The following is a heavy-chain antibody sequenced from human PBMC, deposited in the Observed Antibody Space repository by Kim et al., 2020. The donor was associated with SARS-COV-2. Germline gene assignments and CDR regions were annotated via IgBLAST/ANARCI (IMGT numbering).Heavy chain of an antibody. J-gene: IGHJ4*02. CDR1: GFTFSSFA. Sequence: GGSLRLSCAASGFTFSSFAMHWVRQAPGKGPEWVSVISGGGGDTNYADSVKGRFTISRDNSKNTLYLQMNSLRAEDTAVYYCAKGDCRSSNCYTIDHWGRGTLVTVSS. D-gene: IGHD6-13*01. V-gene: IGHV3-23*01. CDR2: ISGGGGDT. CDR3: AKGDCRSSNCYTIDH.